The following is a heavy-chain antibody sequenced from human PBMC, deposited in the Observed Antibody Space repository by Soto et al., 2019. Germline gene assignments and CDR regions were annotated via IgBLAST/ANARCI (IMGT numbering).Heavy chain of an antibody. CDR1: GGSFSGHY. CDR3: AREDDGGDRDYYGLDV. CDR2: INYSGSI. J-gene: IGHJ6*02. Sequence: SATLSLTCAVYGGSFSGHYWSWIRQPPGKGLEWIGEINYSGSIIYNPSFKSRVTISVDTSKNQFSLQLSSVTAADTAVFFCAREDDGGDRDYYGLDVWGQGTTVTVSS. D-gene: IGHD2-21*02. V-gene: IGHV4-34*01.